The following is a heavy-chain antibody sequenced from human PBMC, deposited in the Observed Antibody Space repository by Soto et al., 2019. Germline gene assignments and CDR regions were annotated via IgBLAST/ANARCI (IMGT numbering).Heavy chain of an antibody. CDR3: AAGLYPRLGGLITMARGPIGWFDP. J-gene: IGHJ5*02. CDR2: FDPEDGET. V-gene: IGHV1-24*01. D-gene: IGHD3-10*01. Sequence: ASVKVSCKVSGYTLTELSMHWVRQAPGKGLEWMGGFDPEDGETIYAQKFQGRVTMTEDTSTDTAYMELSSLRSEDTAVYYCAAGLYPRLGGLITMARGPIGWFDPWGQGTLVTVSS. CDR1: GYTLTELS.